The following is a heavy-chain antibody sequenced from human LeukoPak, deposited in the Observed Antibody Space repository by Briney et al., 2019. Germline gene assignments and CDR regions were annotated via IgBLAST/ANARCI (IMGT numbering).Heavy chain of an antibody. Sequence: PGGSLRLSCAASGFTFSTYAMTWVRQAPGKGLEWVSGISRDGDTIYYAQSVKGRFTVSRDNSKDTLYLQMNSLRAGDTAVYYCVKGASSTALITWDLWGQGNLVTVSS. V-gene: IGHV3-23*01. CDR3: VKGASSTALITWDL. J-gene: IGHJ5*02. CDR2: ISRDGDTI. D-gene: IGHD6-13*01. CDR1: GFTFSTYA.